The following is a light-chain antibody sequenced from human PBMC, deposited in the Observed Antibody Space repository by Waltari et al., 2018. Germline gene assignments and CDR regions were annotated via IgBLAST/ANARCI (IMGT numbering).Light chain of an antibody. CDR2: EVS. CDR3: SSKGGSNNLV. Sequence: QSALTQPPSASGSPGQSVTISCTGTSSDVGSYTSVSWFQQHPGKAPKLIIYEVSKRPSGVPDRFPGSKSGNTASLTVAGLQAEDEADYYCSSKGGSNNLVFGGGTKLTVL. J-gene: IGLJ3*02. V-gene: IGLV2-8*01. CDR1: SSDVGSYTS.